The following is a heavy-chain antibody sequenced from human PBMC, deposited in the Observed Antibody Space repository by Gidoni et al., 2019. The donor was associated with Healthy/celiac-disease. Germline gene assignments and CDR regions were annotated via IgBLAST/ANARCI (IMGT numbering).Heavy chain of an antibody. J-gene: IGHJ4*02. Sequence: QVQLQDSGPGLAKPSETLSLTCPVSGGSISSYYWSWIRQPPGKGLEWIGYIYYSGSTNSNPSLKSRVTISVDTSKNQFSLKLSSVTAADTAVYYCARSLYYYDSSGYYYEIFDYWGQGTLVTVSS. CDR3: ARSLYYYDSSGYYYEIFDY. CDR2: IYYSGST. CDR1: GGSISSYY. D-gene: IGHD3-22*01. V-gene: IGHV4-59*01.